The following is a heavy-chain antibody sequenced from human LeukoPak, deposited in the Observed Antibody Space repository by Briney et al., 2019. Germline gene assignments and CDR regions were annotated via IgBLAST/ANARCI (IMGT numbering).Heavy chain of an antibody. J-gene: IGHJ4*02. Sequence: GESLKISCKGSGYIFTNYWIAWVRQMPGKGLEWMGVIYPGDSDTRYSPSFQGQVTISADKSISPAYLQWGSLKASDTAMYYCARGVPESMGPYFDYWGQGTLVTVSS. V-gene: IGHV5-51*01. CDR3: ARGVPESMGPYFDY. CDR2: IYPGDSDT. CDR1: GYIFTNYW. D-gene: IGHD2/OR15-2a*01.